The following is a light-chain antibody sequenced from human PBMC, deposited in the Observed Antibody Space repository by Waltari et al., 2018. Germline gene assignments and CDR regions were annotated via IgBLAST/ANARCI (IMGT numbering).Light chain of an antibody. J-gene: IGKJ2*01. Sequence: IVVTQSPGTLSLSPGERATLSCRASQSISSIYLAWYQQKPGQAPRLLIYGSSSRATGIPDRFSGSGSGTDFTLTISRLEPEDFAVYYCQRYGDSPKYTFGQGTKLEIK. CDR3: QRYGDSPKYT. V-gene: IGKV3-20*01. CDR2: GSS. CDR1: QSISSIY.